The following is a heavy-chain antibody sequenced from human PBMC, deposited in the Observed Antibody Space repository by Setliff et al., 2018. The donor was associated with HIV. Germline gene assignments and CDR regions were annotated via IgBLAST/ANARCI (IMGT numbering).Heavy chain of an antibody. CDR3: ARVGDTSGDAFDI. V-gene: IGHV1-18*01. Sequence: ASVKVSCKASGYTFNSSHITWVRQAPGQGLEWMGWISTYNGNTNYAQRPQGRVTMTTDTSTSTAYMELRSQRSDDTAVYYCARVGDTSGDAFDIWGQGTMVTVSS. J-gene: IGHJ3*02. CDR2: ISTYNGNT. CDR1: GYTFNSSH. D-gene: IGHD1-26*01.